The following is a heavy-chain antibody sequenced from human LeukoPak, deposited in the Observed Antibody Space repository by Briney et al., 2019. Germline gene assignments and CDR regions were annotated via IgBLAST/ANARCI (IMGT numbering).Heavy chain of an antibody. CDR3: ARGMVNTYYYYYYMDV. CDR1: GDSMSNYY. D-gene: IGHD2-8*01. CDR2: IYYSGIT. Sequence: SETLSLTCTVSGDSMSNYYGSWIRQPPGKGLEWIGYIYYSGITNYNPSLKSRVTISVDTSRNQFSLKLTSVTGADTALYHCARGMVNTYYYYYYMDVWGKGTSVTVSS. J-gene: IGHJ6*03. V-gene: IGHV4-59*01.